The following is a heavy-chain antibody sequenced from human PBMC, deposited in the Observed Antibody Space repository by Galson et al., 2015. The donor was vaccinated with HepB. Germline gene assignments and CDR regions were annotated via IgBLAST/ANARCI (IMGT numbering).Heavy chain of an antibody. CDR3: ARDFDPSARPQSYLDL. CDR2: INQEGSEK. CDR1: GFTFSSYW. J-gene: IGHJ2*01. V-gene: IGHV3-7*01. Sequence: SLRLSCAASGFTFSSYWMNWVRQAPGKGLEWVANINQEGSEKYYVDSVKGRFTISRDNAKNSLYVQMNSLRAEDTAVYYRARDFDPSARPQSYLDLWGRGTLVTVSS.